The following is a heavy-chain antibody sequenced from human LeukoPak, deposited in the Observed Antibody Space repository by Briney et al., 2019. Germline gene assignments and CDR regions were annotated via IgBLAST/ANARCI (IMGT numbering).Heavy chain of an antibody. CDR2: INHSGST. Sequence: SETLSLTCTVSGGSISSSSYYWSWIRQPPGKGLEWIGEINHSGSTNYNPSLKSRVTISVDTSKNQFSLKLSSVTAADTAVYYCAREGVLVWFGEPHRYVQHWGQGTLVTVSS. CDR1: GGSISSSSYY. J-gene: IGHJ1*01. D-gene: IGHD3-10*01. CDR3: AREGVLVWFGEPHRYVQH. V-gene: IGHV4-39*07.